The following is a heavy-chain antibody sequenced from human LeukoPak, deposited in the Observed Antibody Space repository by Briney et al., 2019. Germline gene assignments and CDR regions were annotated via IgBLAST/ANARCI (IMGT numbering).Heavy chain of an antibody. CDR3: ARGLGPAEGAFDI. Sequence: GGSLRLSFAAPGFTFISNAMHWVRPAPGKGMEWVAVISYDGSNKYYADSVKGRLTLSRDNSNNTLYLQMNSLRAEDTAVYYCARGLGPAEGAFDIWGQGTMVTVSS. V-gene: IGHV3-30-3*01. CDR2: ISYDGSNK. D-gene: IGHD6-13*01. CDR1: GFTFISNA. J-gene: IGHJ3*02.